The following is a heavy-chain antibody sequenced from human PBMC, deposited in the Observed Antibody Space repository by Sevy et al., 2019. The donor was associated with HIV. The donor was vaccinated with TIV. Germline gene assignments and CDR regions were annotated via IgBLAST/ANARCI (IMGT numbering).Heavy chain of an antibody. CDR1: GFTFRSYG. CDR2: MRQDGSGK. D-gene: IGHD3-10*01. Sequence: GGSLGPPGEAFGFTFRSYGMTWAGRAQGKGLEWVAKMRQDGSGKYYVASVKGRLTISRDNAKNSLYLQMNSLRAEDTAVYYCARGIYGSGSRLGLGYWGQGTLVTVSS. J-gene: IGHJ4*02. V-gene: IGHV3-7*01. CDR3: ARGIYGSGSRLGLGY.